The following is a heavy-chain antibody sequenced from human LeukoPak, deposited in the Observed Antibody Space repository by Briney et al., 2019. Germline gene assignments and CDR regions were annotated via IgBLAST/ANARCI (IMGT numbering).Heavy chain of an antibody. D-gene: IGHD4-23*01. V-gene: IGHV1-8*01. J-gene: IGHJ4*02. CDR1: GYTFTNYD. Sequence: APVKVSCKASGYTFTNYDINWVRQATGQGLEWMGYMKPNSGNTGYAQKFQGRVTMTRDTSISTAYMELSGLTSEDTAVYYCATELRWKDHWGQGTLVTVSS. CDR3: ATELRWKDH. CDR2: MKPNSGNT.